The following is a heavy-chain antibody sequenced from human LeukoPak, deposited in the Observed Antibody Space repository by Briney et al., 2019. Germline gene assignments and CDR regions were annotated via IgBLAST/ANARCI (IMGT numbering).Heavy chain of an antibody. CDR3: ARGGAVAGIYYYGMDV. Sequence: PSETLSLTCTVSGGSISSYYWSWIRQPPGKGLEWIGYIYYSGSTNYNPSLKSRVTISVDTSKNQFSLKLSSVTAADTAVYYCARGGAVAGIYYYGMDVWGQGTTVTVSS. D-gene: IGHD6-19*01. CDR1: GGSISSYY. J-gene: IGHJ6*02. V-gene: IGHV4-59*01. CDR2: IYYSGST.